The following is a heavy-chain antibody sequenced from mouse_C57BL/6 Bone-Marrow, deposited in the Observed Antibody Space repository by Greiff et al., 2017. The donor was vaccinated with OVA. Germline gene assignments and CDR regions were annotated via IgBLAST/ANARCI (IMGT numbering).Heavy chain of an antibody. CDR2: ISSGGSYT. J-gene: IGHJ2*01. V-gene: IGHV5-6*01. CDR3: ARLYYGNFYIDY. D-gene: IGHD2-1*01. CDR1: GFTFSSYG. Sequence: EVKLVESGGDLVKPGGSLKLSCAASGFTFSSYGMSWVRQTPDKRLEWVATISSGGSYTYYPDSVKGRFTISRDNAKNTLYLQMSSLKSEDTAMYYCARLYYGNFYIDYWGQGTTLTVSS.